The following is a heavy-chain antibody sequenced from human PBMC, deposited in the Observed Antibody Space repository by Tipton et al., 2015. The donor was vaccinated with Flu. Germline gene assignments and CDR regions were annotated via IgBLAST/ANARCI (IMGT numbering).Heavy chain of an antibody. Sequence: QLVQSGGGVVQPGGSLRLSCAASGFTFNTYDMHWVRQAPGKGLEWVSFIQFNGENKNFANSVKGRFTISRDNSKNTLYLQMTSLRREDTAVYYCVKSGQWLVRAFDVWGPGTLVSVSS. CDR1: GFTFNTYD. J-gene: IGHJ3*01. V-gene: IGHV3-30*02. D-gene: IGHD5-12*01. CDR3: VKSGQWLVRAFDV. CDR2: IQFNGENK.